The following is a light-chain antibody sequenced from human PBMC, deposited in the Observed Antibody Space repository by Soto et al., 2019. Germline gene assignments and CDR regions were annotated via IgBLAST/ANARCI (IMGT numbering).Light chain of an antibody. CDR1: SGHSTYA. V-gene: IGLV4-69*01. Sequence: QSVLTQSPSASASLGASVKLTCTLSSGHSTYAIAWHQQQPEKGPRYLMMLKSDGSHSKGDGIPDRFSGSSSGAERYLTISSLQSEDEANYYCQTWGTGFRVFGGGTKLTDL. CDR2: LKSDGSH. CDR3: QTWGTGFRV. J-gene: IGLJ2*01.